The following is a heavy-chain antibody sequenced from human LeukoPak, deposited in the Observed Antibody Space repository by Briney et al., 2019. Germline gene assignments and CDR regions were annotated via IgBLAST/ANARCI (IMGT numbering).Heavy chain of an antibody. Sequence: SETLSLTCTVSGGSISSYLWSWIRQPPGKGLEWIGYIYYSGNTNYNPSLKSRVTISVDTSKNQFSLKLTSVTAADTAVYYCARDPGPYYYDSSGYSSFHYFNSWGQGTLVTVSS. D-gene: IGHD3-22*01. CDR1: GGSISSYL. CDR2: IYYSGNT. CDR3: ARDPGPYYYDSSGYSSFHYFNS. J-gene: IGHJ4*02. V-gene: IGHV4-59*01.